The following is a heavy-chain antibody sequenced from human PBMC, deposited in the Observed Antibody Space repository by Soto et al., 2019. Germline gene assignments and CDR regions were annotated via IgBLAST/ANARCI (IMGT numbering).Heavy chain of an antibody. CDR3: ARGGSWYAF. CDR1: GYTFTVHY. CDR2: ISNSGDT. Sequence: ASVKVSCKASGYTFTVHYIHGLLQSPGQGFEWLGWISNSGDTKYAQNFQGRVSMTRDTSITTAYMELKGLQSGDTAVYYCARGGSWYAFWGQGTLVTVSS. J-gene: IGHJ4*02. D-gene: IGHD6-13*01. V-gene: IGHV1-2*02.